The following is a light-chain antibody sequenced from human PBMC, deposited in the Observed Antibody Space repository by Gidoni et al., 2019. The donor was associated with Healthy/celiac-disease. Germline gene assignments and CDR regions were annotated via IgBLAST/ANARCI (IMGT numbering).Light chain of an antibody. CDR3: QQYHSFPWT. CDR1: QSISSW. V-gene: IGKV1-5*01. J-gene: IGKJ1*01. Sequence: DIQMTLSPSTLSASVGDRVTITCRASQSISSWLAWYQQKPGKAPKLLIYDASSLESGVPSRFSGSGSGTEFTLTISSLQPDDFATYYCQQYHSFPWTFGQGTKVEIK. CDR2: DAS.